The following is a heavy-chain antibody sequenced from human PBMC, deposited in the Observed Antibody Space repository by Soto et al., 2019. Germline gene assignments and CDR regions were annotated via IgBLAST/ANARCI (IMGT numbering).Heavy chain of an antibody. CDR2: INHSGST. D-gene: IGHD5-12*01. CDR3: ARGPFTLIVATSNPFDY. CDR1: GGSFSGYY. J-gene: IGHJ4*02. Sequence: SETLSLTCAVYGGSFSGYYWSWIRQPPGKGLEWIGEINHSGSTNYNPSLKSRVTISVDTSKNQFSLKLSSVTAADTAVYYCARGPFTLIVATSNPFDYWGQGTLVTVYS. V-gene: IGHV4-34*01.